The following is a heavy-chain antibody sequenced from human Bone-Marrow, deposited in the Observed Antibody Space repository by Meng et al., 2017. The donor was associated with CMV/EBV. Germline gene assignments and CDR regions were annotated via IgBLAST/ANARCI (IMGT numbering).Heavy chain of an antibody. D-gene: IGHD3-22*01. Sequence: SETLSLTCTVSGDSISSYYWRWIRQPPGQGLEWIGYTYYSGRTNYNPSLKSRVTILVDTSKHQFSLKRSSVSAADTAVYYCARDSINGYYPYWGQGTLVTVSS. CDR1: GDSISSYY. CDR2: TYYSGRT. J-gene: IGHJ4*02. V-gene: IGHV4-59*01. CDR3: ARDSINGYYPY.